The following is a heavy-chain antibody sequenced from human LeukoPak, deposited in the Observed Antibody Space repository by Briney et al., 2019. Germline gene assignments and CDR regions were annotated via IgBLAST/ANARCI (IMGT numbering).Heavy chain of an antibody. CDR1: GFTFSGYA. CDR3: AKAMCSSTSCSYYYYYYGMDV. CDR2: ISGSGGST. V-gene: IGHV3-23*01. J-gene: IGHJ6*02. Sequence: GESLTLSCAASGFTFSGYAMSWVRQAPGKGLEWVSAISGSGGSTYYADSVKGRFTISRDNSKNTLYLQMNSPRAEDTAVYYCAKAMCSSTSCSYYYYYYGMDVWGQGTTVTVSS. D-gene: IGHD2-2*01.